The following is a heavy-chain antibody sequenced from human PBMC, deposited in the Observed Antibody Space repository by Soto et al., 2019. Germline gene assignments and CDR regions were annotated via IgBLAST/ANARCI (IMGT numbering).Heavy chain of an antibody. V-gene: IGHV3-11*06. CDR1: VFTFRDYY. D-gene: IGHD6-6*01. Sequence: LRLSCAASVFTFRDYYMSWIRQAPGKGLEWVSYISSTGSYAKYADSVKGRFTISRDNAKNSLYLQMNSLRAEDTAVYYCARDSSITPRPLDYWGQGTPVTVSS. J-gene: IGHJ4*02. CDR3: ARDSSITPRPLDY. CDR2: ISSTGSYA.